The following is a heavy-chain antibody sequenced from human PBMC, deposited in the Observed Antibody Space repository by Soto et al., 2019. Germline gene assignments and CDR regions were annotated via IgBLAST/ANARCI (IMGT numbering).Heavy chain of an antibody. J-gene: IGHJ4*02. Sequence: QITLKESGPTLVKPTQTLTLTCTFSGFSLSTSGVGVGWIRQPPGKALEWLAVIYWDDDTRYSPSLKRRLTITKDTTTTQVLLTLANVDPVDTATYYCAHANARHYVDYWGPHYWGQGTLVTASS. CDR1: GFSLSTSGVG. V-gene: IGHV2-5*02. CDR2: IYWDDDT. D-gene: IGHD4-17*01. CDR3: AHANARHYVDYWGPHY.